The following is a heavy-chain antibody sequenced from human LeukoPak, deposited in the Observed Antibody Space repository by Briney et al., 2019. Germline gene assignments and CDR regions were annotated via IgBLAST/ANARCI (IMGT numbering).Heavy chain of an antibody. CDR1: GYTFTGYY. CDR3: ARDVVPAAYYFDY. J-gene: IGHJ4*02. D-gene: IGHD2-2*01. CDR2: INPNSGGT. V-gene: IGHV1-2*06. Sequence: ASVKVSCKASGYTFTGYYMHWVRQAPGQGLEWMGRINPNSGGTNYAQKFQGRVTMTRDTSISTAYMELSRLRSDDTAVYYCARDVVPAAYYFDYWGQGTLVTVSS.